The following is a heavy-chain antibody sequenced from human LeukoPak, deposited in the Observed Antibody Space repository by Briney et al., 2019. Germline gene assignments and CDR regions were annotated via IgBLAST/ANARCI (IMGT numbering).Heavy chain of an antibody. Sequence: GGSLRLSCAASGFTFSGYAMSWVRRAPGKGLEWVSAISGSGGSTYYADSVKGRFTISRDNSKNTLYLQMNSLRAEDTAVYYCARHRGYSGYDPGMNWGQGTLVTVSS. V-gene: IGHV3-23*01. J-gene: IGHJ4*02. D-gene: IGHD5-12*01. CDR2: ISGSGGST. CDR3: ARHRGYSGYDPGMN. CDR1: GFTFSGYA.